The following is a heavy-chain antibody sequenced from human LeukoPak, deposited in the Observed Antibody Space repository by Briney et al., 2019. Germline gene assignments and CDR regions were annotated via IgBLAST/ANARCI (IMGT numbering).Heavy chain of an antibody. V-gene: IGHV3-23*01. J-gene: IGHJ4*02. CDR1: GFTFGSSA. CDR2: IVGSGSST. CDR3: ARDRKAMVTDYFDY. D-gene: IGHD5-18*01. Sequence: GGSLRLSCAASGFTFGSSAMSWVRQAPGKGLEWVSGIVGSGSSTYYADSVKGRFTISRDNSKNTLYLQMNSLRAEDTAVYYCARDRKAMVTDYFDYWGQGTLVTVSS.